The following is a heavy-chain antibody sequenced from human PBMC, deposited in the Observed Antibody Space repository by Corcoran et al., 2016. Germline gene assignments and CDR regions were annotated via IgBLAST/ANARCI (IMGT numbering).Heavy chain of an antibody. V-gene: IGHV4-34*01. CDR3: ARGADYYDSSGYPYYFDY. CDR1: GGSFSGYY. J-gene: IGHJ4*02. CDR2: INHSGST. Sequence: QVQLQQWGAGLLKPSETLSLTCAVYGGSFSGYYWSWIRQPPGKGLEWIGEINHSGSTNYNPSLKSRVTISVDTSKNQFSLKLSSVTAADTAVYYCARGADYYDSSGYPYYFDYWGQGTLVTVSS. D-gene: IGHD3-22*01.